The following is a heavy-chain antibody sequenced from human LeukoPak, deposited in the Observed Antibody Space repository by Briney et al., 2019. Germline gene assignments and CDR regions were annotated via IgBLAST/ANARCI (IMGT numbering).Heavy chain of an antibody. J-gene: IGHJ4*02. Sequence: GGSLRLSCAASGFTFSSYGMHWVRQAPGKGLEWVAIIWYDGSNKYYADSVKGRFTISRDNSKNTLYLQMNSLRAEDTAVYYCARGFAAPAAMYFDYWGQGTLVTVSS. D-gene: IGHD2-2*01. CDR3: ARGFAAPAAMYFDY. CDR2: IWYDGSNK. CDR1: GFTFSSYG. V-gene: IGHV3-33*01.